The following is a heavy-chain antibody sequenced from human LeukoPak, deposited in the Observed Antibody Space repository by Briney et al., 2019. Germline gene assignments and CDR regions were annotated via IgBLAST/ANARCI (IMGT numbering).Heavy chain of an antibody. CDR3: AKAGTGRNYYYMDV. Sequence: GGSLRLSCAASGFTFSSYGMHWVRQAPGKGLEWVAVIWYDGSNKYYADSVKGRFAISRDNSKNTLYLQMNSLRAEDTAVYYCAKAGTGRNYYYMDVWAKGPRLPSP. J-gene: IGHJ6*03. CDR1: GFTFSSYG. CDR2: IWYDGSNK. V-gene: IGHV3-33*06. D-gene: IGHD1-14*01.